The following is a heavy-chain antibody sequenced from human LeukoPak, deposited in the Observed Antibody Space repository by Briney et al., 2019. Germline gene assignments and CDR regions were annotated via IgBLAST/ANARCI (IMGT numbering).Heavy chain of an antibody. J-gene: IGHJ4*02. D-gene: IGHD2-2*01. CDR1: GFTFSSYA. CDR3: AKVPPEIVVVAAAMLFDY. CDR2: IGNSGGST. Sequence: GGSLRLSCAASGFTFSSYAMSWLRQAPGKGLEWVSTIGNSGGSTYYADSVKGRFTIARDDSENTLFLQMNSLRAEDTAVYYCAKVPPEIVVVAAAMLFDYWGQGTLVTVSS. V-gene: IGHV3-23*01.